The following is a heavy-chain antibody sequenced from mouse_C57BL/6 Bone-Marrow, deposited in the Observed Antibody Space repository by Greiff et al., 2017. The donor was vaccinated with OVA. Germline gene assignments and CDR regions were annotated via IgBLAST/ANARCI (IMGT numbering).Heavy chain of an antibody. CDR2: IDPETGGT. J-gene: IGHJ3*01. CDR1: GYTFTDYE. CDR3: TREEGGGFAY. Sequence: QVQLQQSGAELVRPGASVTLSCKASGYTFTDYEMHWVKQTPVHGLEWIGAIDPETGGTAYNQKFKGKAILTADKSSSTAYMELRSLTSEDSAVYYCTREEGGGFAYWGQGTLVTVSA. V-gene: IGHV1-15*01.